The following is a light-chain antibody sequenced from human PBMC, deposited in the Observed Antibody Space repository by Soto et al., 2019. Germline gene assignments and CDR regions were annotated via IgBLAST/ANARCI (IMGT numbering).Light chain of an antibody. CDR3: QQYRNRPRT. CDR1: QNITNNY. J-gene: IGKJ1*01. CDR2: GAS. V-gene: IGKV3-20*01. Sequence: EFVLTQSPGTLSLSPGERATLPCRASQNITNNYVAWYQHKPGQAPRLLIYGASSRATGIPVRFSGSGSGTDFTLTISRLEPEDFAVYYCQQYRNRPRTFGQGTKVDIK.